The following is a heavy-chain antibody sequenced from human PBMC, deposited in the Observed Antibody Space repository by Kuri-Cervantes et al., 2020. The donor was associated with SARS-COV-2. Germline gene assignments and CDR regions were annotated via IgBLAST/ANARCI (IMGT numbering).Heavy chain of an antibody. CDR3: ARGRSTSCYPH. D-gene: IGHD2-2*01. CDR1: GYSISSGYY. J-gene: IGHJ4*02. CDR2: INHSGST. V-gene: IGHV4-38-2*01. Sequence: SETLSLTCAVSGYSISSGYYWGWIRQPPGKGLEWIGEINHSGSTNYNPSLKSRVTISEDTSKNQFSLKLSSVTAADTAVYYCARGRSTSCYPHWGQGTLVTVSS.